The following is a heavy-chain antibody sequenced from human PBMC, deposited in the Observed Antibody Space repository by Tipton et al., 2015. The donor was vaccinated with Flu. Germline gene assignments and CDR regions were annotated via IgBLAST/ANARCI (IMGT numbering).Heavy chain of an antibody. J-gene: IGHJ4*02. V-gene: IGHV3-7*01. CDR3: ARDGPSGYSYIDY. Sequence: SLRLSCAASGFTFSSYWMSWVRQAPGKGLEWVANIKQDGSEKYYVDSVKGRFTISRDNAKNSLYLQMNSLRAEDTAVYYCARDGPSGYSYIDYWGQGTLVTVSS. CDR1: GFTFSSYW. CDR2: IKQDGSEK. D-gene: IGHD5-18*01.